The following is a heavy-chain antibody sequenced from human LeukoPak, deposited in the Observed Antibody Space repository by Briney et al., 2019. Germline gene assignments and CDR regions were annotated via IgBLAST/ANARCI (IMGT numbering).Heavy chain of an antibody. J-gene: IGHJ4*02. Sequence: PSETLSLTCTVSGGSISSSSYYWGWIRQPPGKGLEWIGSIYYSGSTYYNPSLKSRVTISVDTSKNQFSLKLSSVTAADTAVYYCARDQRANTVQTNYWGQGTLVTVSS. CDR3: ARDQRANTVQTNY. V-gene: IGHV4-39*07. CDR1: GGSISSSSYY. D-gene: IGHD4-17*01. CDR2: IYYSGST.